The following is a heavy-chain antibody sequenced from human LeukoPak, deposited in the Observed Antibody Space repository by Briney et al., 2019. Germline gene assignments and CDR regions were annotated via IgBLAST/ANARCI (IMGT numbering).Heavy chain of an antibody. V-gene: IGHV3-23*01. CDR2: ISGSGGST. D-gene: IGHD3-22*01. CDR1: GFTFSSYA. CDR3: AKSLITMIVVVPRNPFDY. Sequence: PGGSVRLSCAASGFTFSSYAMSWVRQAPGKGLEWVSAISGSGGSTYYADSVKGRFTISRDNSKNTLYLQMNSLRAEDTAVYYCAKSLITMIVVVPRNPFDYWGQGTLVTVSS. J-gene: IGHJ4*02.